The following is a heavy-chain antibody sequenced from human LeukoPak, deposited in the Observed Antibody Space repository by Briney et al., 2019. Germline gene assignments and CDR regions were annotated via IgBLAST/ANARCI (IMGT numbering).Heavy chain of an antibody. D-gene: IGHD3-22*01. J-gene: IGHJ4*02. V-gene: IGHV1-2*02. Sequence: GASVKVSCEASGCTFTGYYMHWVRQAPGQGLEWMGWINPNSGGTNYAQKFQGRVTMTRDTSISTAYMELSRLRSDDTAVYYCARESERSYYYDSSGYYIWGRGTLVTVSS. CDR3: ARESERSYYYDSSGYYI. CDR2: INPNSGGT. CDR1: GCTFTGYY.